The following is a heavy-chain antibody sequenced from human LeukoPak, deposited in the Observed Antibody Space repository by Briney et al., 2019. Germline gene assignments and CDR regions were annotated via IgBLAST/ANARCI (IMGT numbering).Heavy chain of an antibody. D-gene: IGHD4-17*01. CDR1: GFTFSSYG. CDR2: IWYDGSNK. Sequence: GGSLRLSCAASGFTFSSYGMHWIRQAPGKGLEWVAVIWYDGSNKYYADSVKGRFTISRDNSKNTLYLQMNSLRAEDTAVYYCAKDPNGDYIGTFDIWGQGTMVTVSS. V-gene: IGHV3-33*06. CDR3: AKDPNGDYIGTFDI. J-gene: IGHJ3*02.